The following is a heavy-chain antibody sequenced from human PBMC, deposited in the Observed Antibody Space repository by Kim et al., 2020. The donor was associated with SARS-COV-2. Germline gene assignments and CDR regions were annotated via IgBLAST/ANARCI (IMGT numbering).Heavy chain of an antibody. J-gene: IGHJ3*02. CDR2: IYYSGST. V-gene: IGHV4-59*13. CDR3: ARKRQSSTIYRDVAFDI. CDR1: GGSISSYY. D-gene: IGHD2-2*01. Sequence: SETLSLTCTVSGGSISSYYWSWIRQPPGKGLEWIGYIYYSGSTNYNPSLKSRVTISVDTSKNQFSLKLSSVTAADTAVYYCARKRQSSTIYRDVAFDIWGQGTMVTVSS.